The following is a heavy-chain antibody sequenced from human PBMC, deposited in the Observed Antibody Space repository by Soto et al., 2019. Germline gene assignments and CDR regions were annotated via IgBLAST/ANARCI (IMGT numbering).Heavy chain of an antibody. Sequence: SSETLSLTCTVSGGSISSSSYYWGWIRQPPGKGLEWIGSIYYSGSTYYNPSLKSRVTISVDTSKNQFSLKLSSVTAADTAVYYCVKISITGTTDYFDYWGQGTLVTVSS. J-gene: IGHJ4*02. CDR3: VKISITGTTDYFDY. CDR2: IYYSGST. CDR1: GGSISSSSYY. D-gene: IGHD1-7*01. V-gene: IGHV4-39*01.